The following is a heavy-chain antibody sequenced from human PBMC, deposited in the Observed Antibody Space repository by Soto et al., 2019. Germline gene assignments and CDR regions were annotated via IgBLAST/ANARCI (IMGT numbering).Heavy chain of an antibody. Sequence: PGGSLRLSCAASGFTFSSYGMHWVRQAPGKGLEWVAVIWYDGSNKYYADSVKGRFTISRDNSKNTLYLQMNSLRAEDTAVYYCAREETFHYYSGMDVWGQGTTVTVSS. CDR3: AREETFHYYSGMDV. CDR1: GFTFSSYG. CDR2: IWYDGSNK. V-gene: IGHV3-33*01. J-gene: IGHJ6*02.